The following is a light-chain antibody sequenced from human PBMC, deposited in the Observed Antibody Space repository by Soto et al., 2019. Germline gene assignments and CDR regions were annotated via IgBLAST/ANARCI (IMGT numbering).Light chain of an antibody. J-gene: IGLJ2*01. Sequence: QAVVTQEPSFSVSPGGTVTLTCGLSSGSVSTNYYPSWYQQTPGQAPRMLIYSTNIRSSGVPDRFSGSILGNKAALTITGAQADDESDYYCVLYMGSGISVFGGGTKLTVL. V-gene: IGLV8-61*01. CDR2: STN. CDR1: SGSVSTNYY. CDR3: VLYMGSGISV.